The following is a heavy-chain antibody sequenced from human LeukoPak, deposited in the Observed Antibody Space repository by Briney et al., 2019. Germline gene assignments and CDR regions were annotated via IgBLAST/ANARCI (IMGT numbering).Heavy chain of an antibody. Sequence: ASVKVPCKASGYTFTSYDINWVRQATGQGLEWMGWMSPNSGNTGYAQKFQGRVTMTRNTSISTAYMELSSLRSEDTAVYYCARSGLPMVRGVIIKSYYYYGMDVWGQGTTVTVSS. CDR3: ARSGLPMVRGVIIKSYYYYGMDV. CDR1: GYTFTSYD. V-gene: IGHV1-8*01. J-gene: IGHJ6*02. D-gene: IGHD3-10*01. CDR2: MSPNSGNT.